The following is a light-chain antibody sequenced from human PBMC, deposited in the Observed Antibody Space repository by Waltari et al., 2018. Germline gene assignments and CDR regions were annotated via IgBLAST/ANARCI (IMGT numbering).Light chain of an antibody. CDR1: SGHSTNI. J-gene: IGLJ3*02. CDR2: VNSDGSH. CDR3: QTGGHGTWG. Sequence: QLVLTQSPSASASLGASVKLTCTLSSGHSTNIIAWLQQQPDKGPRYLMKVNSDGSHNKGVGIPDRFSGSSSGAERYLTISSLQSEDEADYYCQTGGHGTWGFGGGTRLTVL. V-gene: IGLV4-69*02.